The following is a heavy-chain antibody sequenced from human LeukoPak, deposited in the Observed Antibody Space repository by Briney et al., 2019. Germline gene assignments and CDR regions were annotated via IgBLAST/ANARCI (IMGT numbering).Heavy chain of an antibody. Sequence: ASAKVSCKASGYTFTSYGISWVRQAPGQGLEWMGWISPYSGNTNYAQSLQGRVTVTSDTSTSTAYMELRSLTSDDTAVYYCARTNYLSGSHHIYWGQGTLVTVSS. V-gene: IGHV1-18*01. D-gene: IGHD3-10*01. CDR1: GYTFTSYG. J-gene: IGHJ4*02. CDR2: ISPYSGNT. CDR3: ARTNYLSGSHHIY.